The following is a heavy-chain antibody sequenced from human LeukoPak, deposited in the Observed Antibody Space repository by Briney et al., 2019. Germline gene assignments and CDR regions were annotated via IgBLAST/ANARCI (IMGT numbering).Heavy chain of an antibody. CDR1: GGSFSGYY. V-gene: IGHV4-34*01. CDR3: ARGRGSSYVYYYYYMDV. D-gene: IGHD6-6*01. J-gene: IGHJ6*03. CDR2: INHSGST. Sequence: SETLSLTCAVYGGSFSGYYWSWIRQPPGKGLEWIGEINHSGSTNYNPSLKSRVTISVDTSKNQFSLKLSSVPAADTAVYYCARGRGSSYVYYYYYMDVWGKGTTVTVSS.